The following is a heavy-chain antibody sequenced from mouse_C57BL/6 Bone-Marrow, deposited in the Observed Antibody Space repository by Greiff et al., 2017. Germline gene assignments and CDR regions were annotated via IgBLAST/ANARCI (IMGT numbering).Heavy chain of an antibody. Sequence: DVKLVESGGGLVKPGGSLKLSCAASGFTFSDYGMHWVRQAPEKGLEWVAYISSGSSTIYYADTVKGRFTISRDNAKNTLFLQMTSLRSEDTAMXYCARDAPPAVLDYWGQGTTLTVSS. J-gene: IGHJ2*01. CDR1: GFTFSDYG. V-gene: IGHV5-17*01. CDR2: ISSGSSTI. CDR3: ARDAPPAVLDY.